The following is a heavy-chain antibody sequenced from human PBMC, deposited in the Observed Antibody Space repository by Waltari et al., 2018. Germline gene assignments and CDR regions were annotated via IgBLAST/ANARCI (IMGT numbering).Heavy chain of an antibody. CDR1: GYSISSGYY. Sequence: QVQLQESGPGLVKPSETLSLTCAVSGYSISSGYYWGWIRQPPGKGLEWIGSIYHSGSTYHNPFLKKRVTIPVETSKNHFSQKLGSVTAAATAVYYCARLGVETGYCSGGSRYPIYFDYCGQGTLFIVSS. CDR3: ARLGVETGYCSGGSRYPIYFDY. D-gene: IGHD2-15*01. J-gene: IGHJ4*02. CDR2: IYHSGST. V-gene: IGHV4-38-2*01.